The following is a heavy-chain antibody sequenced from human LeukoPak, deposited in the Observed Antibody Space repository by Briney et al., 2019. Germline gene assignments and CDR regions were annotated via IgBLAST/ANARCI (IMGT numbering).Heavy chain of an antibody. CDR2: ISGSGAVT. CDR3: VTGANRFGSSWYDY. V-gene: IGHV3-23*01. D-gene: IGHD6-13*01. J-gene: IGHJ4*02. Sequence: GGSLRLSCAASGFTFSSYAMTWVRQPPGKGLEWVASISGSGAVTPYADSVKGRFTISRDNSKNTMYLQMNNLRAEDAAVYYCVTGANRFGSSWYDYWGQGTLVAVSS. CDR1: GFTFSSYA.